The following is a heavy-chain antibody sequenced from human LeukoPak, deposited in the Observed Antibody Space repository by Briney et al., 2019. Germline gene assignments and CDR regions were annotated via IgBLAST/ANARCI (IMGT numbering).Heavy chain of an antibody. CDR1: GYTFTRYE. V-gene: IGHV1-8*01. J-gene: IGHJ5*02. CDR2: MSPDSGNT. D-gene: IGHD3-16*01. CDR3: AREMMRARWFDP. Sequence: GSVTVSCKASGYTFTRYEINWVRQATGHGREGMGWMSPDSGNTGYAQKFQGRVTMTRNTSISTAYMELSSLRSEDTAVYHCAREMMRARWFDPWGQGTLVTVSS.